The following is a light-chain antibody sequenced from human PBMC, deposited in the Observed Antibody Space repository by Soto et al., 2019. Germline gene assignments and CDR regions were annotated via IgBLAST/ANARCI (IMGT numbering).Light chain of an antibody. CDR2: GNN. CDR3: QSYDISLSASV. V-gene: IGLV1-40*01. CDR1: SSNLGAAYD. J-gene: IGLJ3*02. Sequence: QSVLTQPPSVSGAPGQRVTISSAGSSSNLGAAYDVHWYQHLSGTAPKLLIYGNNRRPSGVPDRFSGSKSGTSASLAITGLQAEDEADYYCQSYDISLSASVFGGGTKLTVL.